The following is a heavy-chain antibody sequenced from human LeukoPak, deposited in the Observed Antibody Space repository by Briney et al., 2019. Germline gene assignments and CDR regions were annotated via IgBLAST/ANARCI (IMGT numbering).Heavy chain of an antibody. V-gene: IGHV1-69*13. J-gene: IGHJ4*02. CDR2: IIPIFGTA. Sequence: SVKVSCKASGGTFSSYAISGVRQAPGQGLEWMGGIIPIFGTANYAQKFQGRVTHTLDEYTRTAYMEPSSLRYEDTAVYDCPRAQVVTNGRFDYWGQGALVTVSS. D-gene: IGHD2-21*02. CDR3: PRAQVVTNGRFDY. CDR1: GGTFSSYA.